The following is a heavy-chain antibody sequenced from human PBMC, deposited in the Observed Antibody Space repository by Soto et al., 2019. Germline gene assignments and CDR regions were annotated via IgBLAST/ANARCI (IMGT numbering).Heavy chain of an antibody. Sequence: VTVSCTASGGTFSSYAISWVRQAPGQGLEWMGGIIPIFGTANYAQKFQGRVTITADESTSTAYMELSSLRSEDTAVYYCARRRPFARYFDYWGQGTLVTVSA. J-gene: IGHJ4*02. CDR3: ARRRPFARYFDY. CDR2: IIPIFGTA. CDR1: GGTFSSYA. V-gene: IGHV1-69*01. D-gene: IGHD3-3*01.